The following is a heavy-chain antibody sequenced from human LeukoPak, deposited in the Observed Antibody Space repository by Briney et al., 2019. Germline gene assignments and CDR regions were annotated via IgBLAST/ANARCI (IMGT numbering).Heavy chain of an antibody. CDR2: IIPIFGTA. D-gene: IGHD3-9*01. Sequence: ASVKVSCKASGGTFSSYAISWVRQAPGQGLEWMGGIIPIFGTANYAQKFQGRVTITADESTSTAYMELSSLRSEDTAVYYCARGGVEDILTGHFDCWGQGTLVTVSS. CDR3: ARGGVEDILTGHFDC. J-gene: IGHJ4*02. V-gene: IGHV1-69*13. CDR1: GGTFSSYA.